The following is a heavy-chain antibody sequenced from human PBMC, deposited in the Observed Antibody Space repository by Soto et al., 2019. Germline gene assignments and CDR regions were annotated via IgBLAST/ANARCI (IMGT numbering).Heavy chain of an antibody. D-gene: IGHD6-19*01. CDR3: ATSTRLGYYYGMDV. V-gene: IGHV1-3*01. Sequence: GASVKVSCKASGYTFTSYAMHWVRQAPGQRLEWMGWINAGNGNTKYSQKFQGRVTITRDTSASTAYMELSSLRSEDTAVYYCATSTRLGYYYGMDVWGQVTTVTVSS. CDR2: INAGNGNT. J-gene: IGHJ6*02. CDR1: GYTFTSYA.